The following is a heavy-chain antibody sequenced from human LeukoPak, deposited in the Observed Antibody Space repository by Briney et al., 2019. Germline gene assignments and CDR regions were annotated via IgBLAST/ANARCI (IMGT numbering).Heavy chain of an antibody. CDR1: GFTFSSYA. CDR2: ISYDGSNK. V-gene: IGHV3-30*04. CDR3: TRLYDGSGTYYNGDY. J-gene: IGHJ4*02. D-gene: IGHD3-10*01. Sequence: GGSLRLSCAASGFTFSSYAMHWVRQAPGKGLEWVAVISYDGSNKYYADSVKGRFTISRDNSKNTLYLQINSLKTEDTAVYYCTRLYDGSGTYYNGDYWGQGTLVTVSS.